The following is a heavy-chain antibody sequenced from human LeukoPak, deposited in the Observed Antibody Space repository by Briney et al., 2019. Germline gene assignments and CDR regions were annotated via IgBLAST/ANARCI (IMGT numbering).Heavy chain of an antibody. V-gene: IGHV3-21*01. CDR3: ARAKWELRSHDY. CDR1: GFTFSSYS. J-gene: IGHJ4*02. Sequence: GGSLRLSCAASGFTFSSYSMNWVRQAPGKGLEWVSSISSSSSYIYYADSVKGRFTISRDNAKNSLYLQMNSLRAEDTAVYYCARAKWELRSHDYWGQGTLVTVSS. CDR2: ISSSSSYI. D-gene: IGHD1-26*01.